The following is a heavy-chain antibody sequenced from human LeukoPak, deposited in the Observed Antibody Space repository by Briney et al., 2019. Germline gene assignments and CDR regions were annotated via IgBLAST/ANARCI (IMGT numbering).Heavy chain of an antibody. V-gene: IGHV3-9*01. Sequence: PGGSLRLSCAASGFTFDDYAMHWVRQAPGKGQEWVSGISWNSGSIGYADSVKGRFTISRDNAKNSLYLQMNSLRAEDTALYYCAEDLTLRYFDWPALDIWGQGTMVTVSS. D-gene: IGHD3-9*01. CDR2: ISWNSGSI. CDR1: GFTFDDYA. CDR3: AEDLTLRYFDWPALDI. J-gene: IGHJ3*02.